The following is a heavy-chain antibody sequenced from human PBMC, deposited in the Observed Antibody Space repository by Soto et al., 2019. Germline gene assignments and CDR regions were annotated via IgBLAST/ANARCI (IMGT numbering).Heavy chain of an antibody. CDR1: GYTFTSYG. CDR2: ISAYNGNT. V-gene: IGHV1-18*01. Sequence: VKVSCKASGYTFTSYGISWVRQAPGQGLEWMGWISAYNGNTNYAQKLQGRVTMTTDTSTSTAYMELRSLRSDDTAVYYCGAQDYVAKGYHFETWGQGTMVTVSS. J-gene: IGHJ4*02. CDR3: GAQDYVAKGYHFET. D-gene: IGHD4-17*01.